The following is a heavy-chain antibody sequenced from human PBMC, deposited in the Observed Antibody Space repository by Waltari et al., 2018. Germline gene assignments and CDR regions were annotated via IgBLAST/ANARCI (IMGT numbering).Heavy chain of an antibody. CDR2: TYYRSKWYN. Sequence: QVQLQQSGPGLVKPSQTLSLTCAISGASVSSNSAAWNWIRQSPSPGLEWLGRTYYRSKWYNDYAVSVKSRITINPDTSKNQFSLQLNSVTPEDTAVYYCARDVYNWNYFNYYYYMDVWGKGTTVTISS. V-gene: IGHV6-1*01. D-gene: IGHD1-7*01. CDR3: ARDVYNWNYFNYYYYMDV. CDR1: GASVSSNSAA. J-gene: IGHJ6*03.